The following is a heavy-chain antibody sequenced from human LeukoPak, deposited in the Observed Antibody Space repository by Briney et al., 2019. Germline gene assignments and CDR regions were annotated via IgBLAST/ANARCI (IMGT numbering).Heavy chain of an antibody. J-gene: IGHJ5*02. CDR2: IYYSGST. CDR3: ARSRSGATTPVSWFDP. CDR1: GGSISSSSYY. D-gene: IGHD5-12*01. V-gene: IGHV4-39*01. Sequence: NPSETLSLTCTVSGGSISSSSYYWGWIRQPPGKGLEWIGGIYYSGSTYYNPSLKSRVTISVDTSKNQFSLKLSSVTAADTAVYFCARSRSGATTPVSWFDPWGQGTLVTVSS.